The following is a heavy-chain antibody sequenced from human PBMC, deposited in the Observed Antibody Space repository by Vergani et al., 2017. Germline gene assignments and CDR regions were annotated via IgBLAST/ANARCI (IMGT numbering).Heavy chain of an antibody. D-gene: IGHD5-18*01. CDR1: GGSISSYY. CDR3: ARGGRGYSYGQYAFDI. Sequence: QVQLQESGPGLVKPSETLSLTCTVSGGSISSYYWSWIRQPPGKGLEWIGYIYYSGSTNYNPSLKSRVTISVDTSKNQFSLKLSSVTAADTAVYYCARGGRGYSYGQYAFDIWGQGTMVTVSS. CDR2: IYYSGST. J-gene: IGHJ3*02. V-gene: IGHV4-59*01.